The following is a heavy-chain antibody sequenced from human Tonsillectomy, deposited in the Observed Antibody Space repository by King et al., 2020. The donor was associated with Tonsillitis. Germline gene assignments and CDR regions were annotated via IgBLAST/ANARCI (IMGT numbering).Heavy chain of an antibody. CDR3: ARENGYCSGINCYHYYYNGMDV. V-gene: IGHV3-11*01. Sequence: VQLVESGGGLVKPGGSLRLSCAASGFTFSDYYMSWIRQAPGKGLEWVSYISSSGSTIYYADSVKGRFTISRDNAKNSLYLQMNSLRAEDTAVYYCARENGYCSGINCYHYYYNGMDVWGQGTTVTVSS. J-gene: IGHJ6*02. CDR1: GFTFSDYY. D-gene: IGHD2-2*01. CDR2: ISSSGSTI.